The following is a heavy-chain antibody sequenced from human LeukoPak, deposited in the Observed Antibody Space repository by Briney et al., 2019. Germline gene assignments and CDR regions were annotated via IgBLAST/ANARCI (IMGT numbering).Heavy chain of an antibody. J-gene: IGHJ5*02. CDR1: GFTFSTYA. D-gene: IGHD3-10*01. Sequence: PTGGSLRLSCAASGFTFSTYAMSWVRQAPGKGLEWVSAISGSGDSTHYADSVKGRFTISRDNSKSTLYLQLYSLRAEDTALYSCARQLLHPVRGVIGAFDPWGQGTLVTVSS. V-gene: IGHV3-23*01. CDR2: ISGSGDST. CDR3: ARQLLHPVRGVIGAFDP.